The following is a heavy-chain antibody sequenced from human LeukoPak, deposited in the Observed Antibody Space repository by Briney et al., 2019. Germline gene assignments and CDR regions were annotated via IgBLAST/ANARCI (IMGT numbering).Heavy chain of an antibody. CDR3: ARGAPYSLFDI. D-gene: IGHD3-16*01. Sequence: VKVSCKASGGPFSSYAISWVRQAPGQGLAWMGGIIPIFGTANYAQKFQGRVTITADESTSKAYMELSSLRSEDTAVYYCARGAPYSLFDIWGQGTMVTVSS. J-gene: IGHJ3*02. CDR2: IIPIFGTA. CDR1: GGPFSSYA. V-gene: IGHV1-69*13.